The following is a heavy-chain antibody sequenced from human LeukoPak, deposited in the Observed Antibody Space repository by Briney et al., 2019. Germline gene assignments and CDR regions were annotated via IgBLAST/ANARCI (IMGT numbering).Heavy chain of an antibody. CDR1: GYTLTELS. CDR3: ATVLTPHIVVEPAAMDY. Sequence: ASVKVSCKVSGYTLTELSMHWVRQAPGKGLEWMGGFDPEDGETIYAQKFQGRVTMTEDTSTDTAYMELSSLRSEDTAVYYCATVLTPHIVVEPAAMDYWGQGTLVTVSS. D-gene: IGHD2-2*01. CDR2: FDPEDGET. J-gene: IGHJ4*02. V-gene: IGHV1-24*01.